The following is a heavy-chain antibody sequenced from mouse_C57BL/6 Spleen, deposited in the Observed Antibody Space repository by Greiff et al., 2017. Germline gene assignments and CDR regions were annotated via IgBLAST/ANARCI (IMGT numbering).Heavy chain of an antibody. J-gene: IGHJ2*01. Sequence: VQLQQSGAELVKPGASVKLSCKASGYTFTEYTIHWVKQRSGQGLEWIGRFYPGSGSIKYNEKFKDKATLTADKSSSTVYMELSRLKSEDSAVYFCARHEEAIYYNGSSYFGYWGQGTTLTVSS. D-gene: IGHD1-1*01. CDR2: FYPGSGSI. CDR1: GYTFTEYT. V-gene: IGHV1-62-2*01. CDR3: ARHEEAIYYNGSSYFGY.